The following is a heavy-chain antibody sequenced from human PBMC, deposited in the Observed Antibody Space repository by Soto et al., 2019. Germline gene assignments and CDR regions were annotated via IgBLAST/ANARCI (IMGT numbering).Heavy chain of an antibody. V-gene: IGHV3-74*01. J-gene: IGHJ4*02. CDR3: ASFLYGGNSLNSKEDRDY. CDR2: INSDGSST. D-gene: IGHD4-17*01. Sequence: GGSLRLSCAASGFTFSSYWMHWVRQAPEKELVWVSRINSDGSSTSYADSVKGRFTISRDNAKNTLCLQMNSLRAEDTAVYYCASFLYGGNSLNSKEDRDYWGQGTLVTVSS. CDR1: GFTFSSYW.